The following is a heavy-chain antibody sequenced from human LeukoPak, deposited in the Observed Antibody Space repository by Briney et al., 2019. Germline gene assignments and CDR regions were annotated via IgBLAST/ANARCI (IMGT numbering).Heavy chain of an antibody. J-gene: IGHJ4*02. CDR2: ISSSGGST. Sequence: GGSLRLSCAASGFTFSSYAMSWVRQAPGKGLEWVSAISSSGGSTYYADSVKGRFTISRDNSKNTLYLQMNSLRAEDTAVYYCAKDRSRFTSFDYWGQGTLVTVSS. CDR3: AKDRSRFTSFDY. D-gene: IGHD3-10*01. V-gene: IGHV3-23*01. CDR1: GFTFSSYA.